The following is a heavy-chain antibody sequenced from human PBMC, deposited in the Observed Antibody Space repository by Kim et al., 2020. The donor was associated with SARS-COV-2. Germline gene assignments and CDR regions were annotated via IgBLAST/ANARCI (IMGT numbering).Heavy chain of an antibody. CDR3: ARSGIQLWLRPYYYYGMDV. D-gene: IGHD5-18*01. J-gene: IGHJ6*02. V-gene: IGHV3-11*03. Sequence: GRFTIARDNAKNSLYLQMNSLRAEDTAVYYCARSGIQLWLRPYYYYGMDVWGQGTTVTVSS.